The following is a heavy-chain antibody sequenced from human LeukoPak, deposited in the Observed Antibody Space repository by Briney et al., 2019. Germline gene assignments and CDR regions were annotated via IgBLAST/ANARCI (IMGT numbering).Heavy chain of an antibody. CDR3: ARDRTADYYDSSGSPY. CDR2: ISSSSSTI. D-gene: IGHD3-22*01. Sequence: GGSLRLSCAASGFTFSSYSMNWVPQAPGKGLEWVSYISSSSSTIYYADSVKGRFTISRDNAKNSLYLQMNSLRAEDTAVYYCARDRTADYYDSSGSPYWGQGTLVTVSS. J-gene: IGHJ4*02. V-gene: IGHV3-48*04. CDR1: GFTFSSYS.